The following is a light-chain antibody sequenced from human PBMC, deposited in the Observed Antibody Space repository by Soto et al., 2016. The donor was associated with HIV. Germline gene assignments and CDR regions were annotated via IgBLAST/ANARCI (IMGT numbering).Light chain of an antibody. Sequence: SELTQDPAVSVALGQTVTITCRGDSLRNYFTSWYLQKPGQAPILLIFPKYNRPPGISDRFSASSSGNTASLTITGARTEDEGDYYCSSRDKSGSRLVTFGGGTKLTVL. V-gene: IGLV3-19*01. J-gene: IGLJ2*01. CDR3: SSRDKSGSRLVT. CDR1: SLRNYF. CDR2: PKY.